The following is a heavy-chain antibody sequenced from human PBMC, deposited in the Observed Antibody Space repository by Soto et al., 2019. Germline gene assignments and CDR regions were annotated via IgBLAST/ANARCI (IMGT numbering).Heavy chain of an antibody. Sequence: SETLSLTCVVSSYVIESGHYWGWVRQPPGKGMEWVGSIYDSATTYYNPSLRSRVTISADTSKNQFSLSLTSETAADTAVYYCARSPQYYTPGSSPCDYWGPGTMVTVSS. CDR3: ARSPQYYTPGSSPCDY. V-gene: IGHV4-38-2*01. J-gene: IGHJ4*03. CDR2: IYDSATT. CDR1: SYVIESGHY. D-gene: IGHD3-3*01.